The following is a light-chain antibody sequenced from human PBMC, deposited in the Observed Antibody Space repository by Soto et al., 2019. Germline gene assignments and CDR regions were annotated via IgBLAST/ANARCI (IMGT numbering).Light chain of an antibody. CDR3: QSYDISLHNYV. CDR1: SSNIGGTNY. V-gene: IGLV1-40*01. CDR2: GDN. J-gene: IGLJ1*01. Sequence: QSVLTQPPSASGTPGQRVFISCSGSSSNIGGTNYAYWYQQLPGAAPKLLIYGDNNRPSGVPDRFSGSKSGTSASLAITRLQAEDEADYYCQSYDISLHNYVFGTGTKVTVL.